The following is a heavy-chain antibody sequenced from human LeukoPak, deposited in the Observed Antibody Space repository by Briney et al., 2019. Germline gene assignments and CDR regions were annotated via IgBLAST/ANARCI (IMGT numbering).Heavy chain of an antibody. CDR1: GFTFDDYA. V-gene: IGHV3-43D*03. J-gene: IGHJ6*03. CDR3: AKPDPKYYYYMDV. CDR2: ISWDGGST. Sequence: GGSLRLSCAASGFTFDDYAMHWVRQAPGKGLEWVSLISWDGGSTYYADSVKGRFTISRDNSKNSLYLQMNSLRAEDTALYYCAKPDPKYYYYMDVWGKGTTVTVSS.